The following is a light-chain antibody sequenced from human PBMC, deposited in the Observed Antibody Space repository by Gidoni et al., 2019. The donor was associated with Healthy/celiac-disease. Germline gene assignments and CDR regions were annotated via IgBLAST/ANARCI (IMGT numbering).Light chain of an antibody. CDR2: DAS. CDR1: QSVSSY. CDR3: QQRSNWPT. V-gene: IGKV3-11*01. Sequence: ELSLTQSPATLSLSPGERATPSCRASQSVSSYLAWYQQKPGQAPRLLIYDASNRATGIPARFSGSGSGTDFTLTISCLEPEDFAVYYCQQRSNWPTFGGGTKVEIK. J-gene: IGKJ4*01.